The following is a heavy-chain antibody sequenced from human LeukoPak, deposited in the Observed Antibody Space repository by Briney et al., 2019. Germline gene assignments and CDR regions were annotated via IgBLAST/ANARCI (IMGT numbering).Heavy chain of an antibody. V-gene: IGHV1-2*02. CDR1: GYTFTGYY. D-gene: IGHD6-6*01. Sequence: ASVTVSCKASGYTFTGYYMHWVRQAPGQGLEWMGWINPNSGGTNWAQKFQGRVTMTRETSISTAYMELSRLRSDDTAVYYCARGRIAARSRSNDAFDIWGQGTMVTVSS. CDR3: ARGRIAARSRSNDAFDI. J-gene: IGHJ3*02. CDR2: INPNSGGT.